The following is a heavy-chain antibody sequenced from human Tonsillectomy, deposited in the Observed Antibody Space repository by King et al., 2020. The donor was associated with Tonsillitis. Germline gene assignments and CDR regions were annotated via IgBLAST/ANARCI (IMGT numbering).Heavy chain of an antibody. Sequence: VQLQESGPGLVKPSETLSLTCTVSGGSISSYYWSWVRQPPGKGLEWIGYIYYTGSTNYNPSLKSRVTISVDTSKNQFSLKLSSVTTADTAVYYCARDSSYYDSSDFYPYGMYVWGQGTTVTVSS. D-gene: IGHD3-22*01. CDR3: ARDSSYYDSSDFYPYGMYV. J-gene: IGHJ6*02. CDR1: GGSISSYY. CDR2: IYYTGST. V-gene: IGHV4-59*01.